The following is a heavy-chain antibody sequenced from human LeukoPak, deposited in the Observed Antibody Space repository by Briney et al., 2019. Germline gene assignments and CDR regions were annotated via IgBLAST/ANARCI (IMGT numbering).Heavy chain of an antibody. CDR2: IIPIFGTA. Sequence: SVKVSCKASGGTFSSYAISWVRQAPGQGLEWMGGIIPIFGTANYAQKFQGRVTITADESTSTAYMELSSLRSEDTAVYYCARDAQVTKYCSGGSCYSNLDYWGQGTLVTVSS. V-gene: IGHV1-69*01. J-gene: IGHJ4*02. D-gene: IGHD2-15*01. CDR1: GGTFSSYA. CDR3: ARDAQVTKYCSGGSCYSNLDY.